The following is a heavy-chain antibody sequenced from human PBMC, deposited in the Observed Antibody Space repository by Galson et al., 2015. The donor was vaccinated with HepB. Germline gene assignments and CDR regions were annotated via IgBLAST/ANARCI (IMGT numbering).Heavy chain of an antibody. D-gene: IGHD3-10*01. J-gene: IGHJ6*02. CDR2: ISSSSSYI. CDR3: ARDNMVRGVIITSYYYYGMDV. V-gene: IGHV3-21*01. Sequence: SLRLSCAASGFTFSSYSMNWVRQAPGKGLEWVSSISSSSSYIYYADSVKGRFTISRDSAKNSLYLQMNSLRAEDTAVYYCARDNMVRGVIITSYYYYGMDVWGQGTTVTVSS. CDR1: GFTFSSYS.